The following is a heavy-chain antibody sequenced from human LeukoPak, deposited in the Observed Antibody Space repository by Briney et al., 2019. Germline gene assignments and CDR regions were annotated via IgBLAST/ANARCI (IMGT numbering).Heavy chain of an antibody. J-gene: IGHJ6*03. CDR2: IIPILGIA. CDR3: ARDQIVDDSSPWVNYYYYYYMDV. CDR1: GGTFSSYA. V-gene: IGHV1-69*04. D-gene: IGHD6-13*01. Sequence: GASVKVSCKXSGGTFSSYAISWVRQAPGQGLEWMGRIIPILGIANYAQKFQGRVTITADKSTSTAYMELSSLRSEDTAVYYCARDQIVDDSSPWVNYYYYYYMDVWGKGTTVTVSS.